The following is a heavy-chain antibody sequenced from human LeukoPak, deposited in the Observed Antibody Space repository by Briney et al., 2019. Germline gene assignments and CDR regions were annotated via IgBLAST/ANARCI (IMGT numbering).Heavy chain of an antibody. CDR1: GYTFTSYY. Sequence: ASVKVSCKASGYTFTSYYIYWVRQAPGQGLEWMGIINPSGGSTSYAQKFQARVTMTRDTSTRTVYMELSSLRSEDTAVYYCARKPFGLGGLDYWGQGTLVTVSS. CDR2: INPSGGST. CDR3: ARKPFGLGGLDY. J-gene: IGHJ4*02. V-gene: IGHV1-46*01. D-gene: IGHD3-16*01.